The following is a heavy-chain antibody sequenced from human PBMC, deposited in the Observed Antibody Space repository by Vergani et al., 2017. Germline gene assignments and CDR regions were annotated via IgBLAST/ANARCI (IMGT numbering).Heavy chain of an antibody. J-gene: IGHJ5*02. CDR1: GGSFSGYY. D-gene: IGHD2-15*01. CDR2: INHSGGT. V-gene: IGHV4-34*01. Sequence: QVQLQQWGAGLLKPSETLSLTCAVYGGSFSGYYWSWIRQPPGKGLEWIGEINHSGGTNYNPSLKSRVTISVDTSMYQFSLKLSSLTAADTAVYYCARPGRFMRWFDPWGQGTLVTVSS. CDR3: ARPGRFMRWFDP.